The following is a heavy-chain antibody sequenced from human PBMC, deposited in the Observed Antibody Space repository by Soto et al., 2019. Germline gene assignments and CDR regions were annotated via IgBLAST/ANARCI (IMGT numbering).Heavy chain of an antibody. CDR1: GDSIGGVGY. Sequence: SETLSPPCTVSGDSIGGVGYWSWIRQFPGRGLEWIGCISSSGSTYYNPALNNRISLSLDTSQNQFSLKLLSVTAADTAIYYCARSGVTGIVIPSHWFDPWGQGTLVTVSS. J-gene: IGHJ5*02. V-gene: IGHV4-31*03. D-gene: IGHD2-21*02. CDR2: ISSSGST. CDR3: ARSGVTGIVIPSHWFDP.